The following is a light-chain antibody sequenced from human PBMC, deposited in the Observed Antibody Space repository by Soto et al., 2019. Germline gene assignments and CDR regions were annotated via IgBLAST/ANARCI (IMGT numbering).Light chain of an antibody. CDR3: QSYDSSLSGSYV. CDR2: GNT. V-gene: IGLV1-40*01. J-gene: IGLJ1*01. CDR1: SSNLGAGYD. Sequence: QSVLTQPPSVSGAPGQRVTISCTGSSSNLGAGYDVHWYQQLPGAGPKLLIYGNTKRPSGVPDRFSGSKSGSSASLAITGLQAEDEADYYYQSYDSSLSGSYVFGGGTKVTVL.